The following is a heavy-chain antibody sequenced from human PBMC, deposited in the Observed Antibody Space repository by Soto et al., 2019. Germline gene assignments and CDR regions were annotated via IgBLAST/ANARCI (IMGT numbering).Heavy chain of an antibody. V-gene: IGHV4-61*01. J-gene: IGHJ6*02. CDR3: ARGIEGWYQGRYYYGMDV. CDR1: GGSVSSGSYY. Sequence: QVQLQVSGPGLEKPSETLSLTCTVSGGSVSSGSYYWSWIRQPPGKGLEWIGYIYYSGSTNYNPSLKSRGTISVDTSKNQFSLKLSSVTAADTAVYYCARGIEGWYQGRYYYGMDVWGQGTTVTVSS. D-gene: IGHD6-19*01. CDR2: IYYSGST.